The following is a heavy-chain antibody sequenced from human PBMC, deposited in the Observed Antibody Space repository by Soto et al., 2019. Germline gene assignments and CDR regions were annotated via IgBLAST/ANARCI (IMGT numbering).Heavy chain of an antibody. D-gene: IGHD3-10*01. CDR2: INPNSGGT. CDR3: ARDIRFGHDYYYYGMDV. Sequence: RASVKVSCKASGYTFTGYYMHWVRQAPGQGLEWMGWINPNSGGTNYAQKFQGWVTMTRDTSISTAYMELSRLRSDDTAVYYCARDIRFGHDYYYYGMDVWGQGTTVTVSS. CDR1: GYTFTGYY. V-gene: IGHV1-2*04. J-gene: IGHJ6*02.